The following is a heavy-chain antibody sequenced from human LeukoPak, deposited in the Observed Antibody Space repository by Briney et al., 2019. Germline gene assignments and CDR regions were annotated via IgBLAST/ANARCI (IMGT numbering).Heavy chain of an antibody. J-gene: IGHJ4*02. Sequence: SETLSLTCAVSGGSISTGGYYWSWIRQPAGKGLEWIGRIYTSGSTNYNPSLKSRVTMSVDTSKNQFSLKLSSVTAADTAVYYCARDRYYYDSSQNYFDYWGQGTLVTVSS. D-gene: IGHD3-22*01. CDR2: IYTSGST. V-gene: IGHV4-61*02. CDR3: ARDRYYYDSSQNYFDY. CDR1: GGSISTGGYY.